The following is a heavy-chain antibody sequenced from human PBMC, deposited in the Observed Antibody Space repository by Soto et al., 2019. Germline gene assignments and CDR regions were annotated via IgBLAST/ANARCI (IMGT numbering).Heavy chain of an antibody. Sequence: GGSLRLSCAASGFTFSSYAMHWVRQAPGKGLEWVAVISYDGSNKYYADSVKGRFTISRDNSKNTLYLQMHSLRAEDTAVYYCARVARVVVITSYFDYWGQGTLVTVSS. CDR2: ISYDGSNK. CDR3: ARVARVVVITSYFDY. D-gene: IGHD3-22*01. J-gene: IGHJ4*02. CDR1: GFTFSSYA. V-gene: IGHV3-30-3*01.